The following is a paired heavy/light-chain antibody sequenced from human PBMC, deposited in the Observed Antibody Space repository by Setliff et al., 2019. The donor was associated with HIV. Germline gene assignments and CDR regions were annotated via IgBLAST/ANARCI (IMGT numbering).Light chain of an antibody. CDR2: LGS. CDR3: MQALRTPGT. V-gene: IGKV2-28*01. Sequence: DIVMTQSPLSLPVTPGEPASISCRSSQSLLHSNGYNYLDWYLQKPGQSPQLLISLGSSRASGVPDRFSGSGSGTDFTLRISSVEAEDVGIYYCMQALRTPGTFGGGTNVEIK. J-gene: IGKJ4*01. CDR1: QSLLHSNGYNY.
Heavy chain of an antibody. CDR1: GFTFSSYA. Sequence: EVQLLESGGGLVQSGGSLRLSCAASGFTFSSYAMSWVRLAPGKGLEWASSLSNSGGSTYYVDSVKGRFTISRDNSKNTLYLQMNSLRAEDTAVYYCARVAGSRAVAGKPLGYYGMDVWGQGTTVIVSS. CDR3: ARVAGSRAVAGKPLGYYGMDV. V-gene: IGHV3-23*01. J-gene: IGHJ6*02. D-gene: IGHD6-13*01. CDR2: LSNSGGST.